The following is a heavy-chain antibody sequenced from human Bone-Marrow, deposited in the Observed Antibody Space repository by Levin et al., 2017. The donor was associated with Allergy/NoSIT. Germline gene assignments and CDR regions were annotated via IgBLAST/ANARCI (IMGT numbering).Heavy chain of an antibody. V-gene: IGHV3-30-3*01. CDR1: GFTFSSYA. J-gene: IGHJ1*01. CDR3: ARVMYSSSWWNFQH. D-gene: IGHD6-13*01. Sequence: GESLKISCAASGFTFSSYAMHWVRQAPGKGLEWVAVISYDGSNKYYADSVKGRFTISRDNSKNTLYLQMNSLRAEDTAVYYCARVMYSSSWWNFQHWGQGTLVTVSS. CDR2: ISYDGSNK.